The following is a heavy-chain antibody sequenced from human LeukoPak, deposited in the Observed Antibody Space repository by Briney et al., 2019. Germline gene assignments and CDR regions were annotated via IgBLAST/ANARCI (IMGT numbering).Heavy chain of an antibody. D-gene: IGHD3-10*01. Sequence: SETLSLTCTVSGGSMSNYYWTWIRQPPGQGLEWIGYTYNSGRTNYNPSLKSRVTISADTSKNQFSLKLSSVTAADTAVYYCARPITMVRGGSWFDPWGQGTLVTVSS. V-gene: IGHV4-4*09. CDR1: GGSMSNYY. CDR2: TYNSGRT. J-gene: IGHJ5*02. CDR3: ARPITMVRGGSWFDP.